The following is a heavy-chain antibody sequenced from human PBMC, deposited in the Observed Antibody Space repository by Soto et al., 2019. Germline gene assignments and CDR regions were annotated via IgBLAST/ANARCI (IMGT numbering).Heavy chain of an antibody. Sequence: PGGSLRLSYAASGFIFSNYAMHWVRQAPGKGLEWMAVISYDGSNKYYADSVKGRFTISRDNPKNTLYLQMNSLRPDDTAVYYCAKVHDNSWYNFDRWGLGTLVTVSS. CDR3: AKVHDNSWYNFDR. D-gene: IGHD6-13*01. V-gene: IGHV3-30*18. CDR2: ISYDGSNK. CDR1: GFIFSNYA. J-gene: IGHJ4*02.